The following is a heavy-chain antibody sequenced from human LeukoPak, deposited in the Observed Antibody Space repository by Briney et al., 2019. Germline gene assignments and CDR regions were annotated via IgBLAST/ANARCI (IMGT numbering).Heavy chain of an antibody. CDR3: ARSTTLHSSGWYAQDY. V-gene: IGHV4-34*01. D-gene: IGHD6-19*01. Sequence: SETLSLTCAVYGGSFSGYYWSWIRQPPGKGLEWIGEINHSGSTNYNPSPKSRVTISVDKSKNQFSLKLSSVTAADTAVYYCARSTTLHSSGWYAQDYWGQGTLVTVSS. CDR2: INHSGST. J-gene: IGHJ4*02. CDR1: GGSFSGYY.